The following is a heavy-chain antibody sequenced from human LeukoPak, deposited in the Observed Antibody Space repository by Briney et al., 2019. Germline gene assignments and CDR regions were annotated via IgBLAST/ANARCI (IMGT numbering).Heavy chain of an antibody. D-gene: IGHD6-13*01. Sequence: GESLKISCRGSGYSFTTYWIGWVRQMPGKGLEWMGIIYPGDSDSRYSPSFQGQVTFSADKSISTAYLQWSSLKASDTAMYYCARWAAEDTGLDYWGRGALVTVSS. CDR2: IYPGDSDS. CDR3: ARWAAEDTGLDY. V-gene: IGHV5-51*01. J-gene: IGHJ4*02. CDR1: GYSFTTYW.